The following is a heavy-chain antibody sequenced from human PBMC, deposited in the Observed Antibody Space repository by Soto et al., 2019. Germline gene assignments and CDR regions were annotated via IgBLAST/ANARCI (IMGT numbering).Heavy chain of an antibody. D-gene: IGHD3-16*01. J-gene: IGHJ3*02. Sequence: EVQLVESGGGLVQPGGSLRLSCEAPGFTIGSYWMLWVGQAPGMGLVWAPRIILDGRSTSYADSLKGRFTTPRDNAKNTLYLQMNSLRAEDTAVYYCAIFEGITPYITLAGAFDIWGQGTIVTVSS. CDR1: GFTIGSYW. V-gene: IGHV3-74*01. CDR3: AIFEGITPYITLAGAFDI. CDR2: IILDGRST.